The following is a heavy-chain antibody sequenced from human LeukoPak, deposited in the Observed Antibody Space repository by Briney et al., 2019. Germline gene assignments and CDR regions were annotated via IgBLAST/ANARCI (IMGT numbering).Heavy chain of an antibody. V-gene: IGHV1-69*06. D-gene: IGHD3-10*01. CDR2: IIPIFGTA. J-gene: IGHJ6*04. CDR3: ARGISPITPTRHSGSYSSGYYYYGMDV. Sequence: SVKVSCKASGGTFSSYAISWVRQAPGQGLEWMGGIIPIFGTANYAQKFQGRVTITADKSTSTAYMELSSLRSEDTAVYYCARGISPITPTRHSGSYSSGYYYYGMDVWGKGTTVTVSS. CDR1: GGTFSSYA.